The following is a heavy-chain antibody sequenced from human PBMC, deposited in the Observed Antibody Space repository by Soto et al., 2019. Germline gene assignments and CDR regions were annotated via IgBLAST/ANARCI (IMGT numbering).Heavy chain of an antibody. D-gene: IGHD2-21*01. CDR2: ITSNGGNT. CDR1: GFTFSSYA. J-gene: IGHJ6*02. CDR3: ARRIPFGYGMDV. Sequence: EVQLVESGGGLVQPGGSLRLSCAASGFTFSSYAMHWVRQAPGKGLEYVSVITSNGGNTDYASSVKGRFTISRDNSKNRRYLQMGSLRAEDMAVYYCARRIPFGYGMDVWGQGTTVTVSS. V-gene: IGHV3-64*01.